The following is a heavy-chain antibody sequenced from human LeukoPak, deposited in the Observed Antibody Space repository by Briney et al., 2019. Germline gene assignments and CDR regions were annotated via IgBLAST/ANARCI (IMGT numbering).Heavy chain of an antibody. J-gene: IGHJ4*02. D-gene: IGHD6-19*01. V-gene: IGHV3-74*01. CDR3: ARGFSSGWSPIDY. CDR1: GFTFSSYW. CDR2: INSDGSST. Sequence: GGSLRLSCAASGFTFSSYWMHWVRQAPGKGLVWVSRINSDGSSTSYADSVKGRFTISRDNAKNTVYLQMNSLRAEDTAVYYCARGFSSGWSPIDYWGQGTLVTVSS.